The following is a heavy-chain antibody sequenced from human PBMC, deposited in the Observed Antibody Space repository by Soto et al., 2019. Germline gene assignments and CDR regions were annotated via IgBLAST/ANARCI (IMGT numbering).Heavy chain of an antibody. CDR1: GFTFSNAW. CDR2: IKSKTDGGTT. Sequence: GGSLRLSCAASGFTFSNAWMSWVRQAPGKGLEWVGRIKSKTDGGTTDYAAPVKGRFTISRDDSKNTLYLQMNSLKTEDTAVYYCAKEPFGGYYYGMDVWGQGTTVTVSS. CDR3: AKEPFGGYYYGMDV. D-gene: IGHD3-16*01. V-gene: IGHV3-15*01. J-gene: IGHJ6*02.